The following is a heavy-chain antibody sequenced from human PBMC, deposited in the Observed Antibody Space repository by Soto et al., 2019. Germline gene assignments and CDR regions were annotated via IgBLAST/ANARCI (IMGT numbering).Heavy chain of an antibody. Sequence: QVQLQQWGAGLLKPSETLSLTCAVYGGSFSGYYWSWIRQPPGKGLEWSGEINHSGSTNYNPSLKSRVTISVDTSKNQFSLKLSSVTAADTAVYYCARGDSGSYYGFDYWGQGTLVTVSS. V-gene: IGHV4-34*01. CDR1: GGSFSGYY. J-gene: IGHJ4*02. D-gene: IGHD1-26*01. CDR3: ARGDSGSYYGFDY. CDR2: INHSGST.